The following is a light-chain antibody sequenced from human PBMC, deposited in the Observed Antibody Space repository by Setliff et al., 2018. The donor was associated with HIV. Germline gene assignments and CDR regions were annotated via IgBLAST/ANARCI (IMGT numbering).Light chain of an antibody. J-gene: IGLJ1*01. CDR3: SSYTSIITFV. CDR1: SSDIGAYNY. Sequence: QSALTQPASVSGSPGQSITISCTGTSSDIGAYNYVSWYQQYPGKAPKLVIYDVTIRPSGVSNRFSGSKSGNTASLTISGLQAEDEALYFCSSYTSIITFVFGTGTKVTVL. CDR2: DVT. V-gene: IGLV2-14*03.